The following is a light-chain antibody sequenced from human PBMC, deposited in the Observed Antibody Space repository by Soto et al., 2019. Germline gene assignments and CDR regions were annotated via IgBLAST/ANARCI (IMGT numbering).Light chain of an antibody. CDR3: QQYGSSPLT. J-gene: IGKJ4*01. CDR2: GAS. Sequence: EIVLTQSPGTLSLSPGERATLSCRASQSVSSSFLAWYQQKPGQAPRLLIYGASSRATGIPDRFSGSGSATDFTLTISRLQPEDVEVYYCQQYGSSPLTFGGGTKVEIK. CDR1: QSVSSSF. V-gene: IGKV3-20*01.